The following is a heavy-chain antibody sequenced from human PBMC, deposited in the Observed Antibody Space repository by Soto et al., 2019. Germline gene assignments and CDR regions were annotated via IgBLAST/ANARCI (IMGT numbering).Heavy chain of an antibody. CDR1: GGSFSGYY. CDR3: ARAPYSLTAVAGTDFDY. Sequence: PSETLSLTCAVYGGSFSGYYWSWIRQPPGKGLEWIGEINHSGSTNYNPSLKSRVTISVDTSKNQFSLKLSSVTAADTAVYYCARAPYSLTAVAGTDFDYWGQGTLVTVSS. CDR2: INHSGST. V-gene: IGHV4-34*01. J-gene: IGHJ4*02. D-gene: IGHD6-19*01.